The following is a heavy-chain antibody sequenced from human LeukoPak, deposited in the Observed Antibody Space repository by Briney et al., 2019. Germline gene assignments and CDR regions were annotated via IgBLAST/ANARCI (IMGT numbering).Heavy chain of an antibody. CDR3: ARAGDGVTMVRGPRLDYYYYYMDV. Sequence: ASVKVSCKASGYTFTGYYMHWVRQAPGQGLEWMGWINPNSGGTNYAQKFQGRVTMTRDTSISTAYMELSSLRSEDTAVYYCARAGDGVTMVRGPRLDYYYYYMDVWGKGTTVTVSS. CDR2: INPNSGGT. D-gene: IGHD3-10*01. V-gene: IGHV1-2*02. CDR1: GYTFTGYY. J-gene: IGHJ6*03.